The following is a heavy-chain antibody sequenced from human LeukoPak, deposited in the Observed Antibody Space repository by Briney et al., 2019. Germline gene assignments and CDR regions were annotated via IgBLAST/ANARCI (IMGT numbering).Heavy chain of an antibody. CDR3: ARVDCSGASCYLDR. Sequence: GGSLRLSCAASGFTISKYNMNWVRQSPGKGLEWVSSISSSSYYLTYRDSVKGRFTISRDNAKNSLFLVMNSLRAEDTAVYYCARVDCSGASCYLDRWGQGTLVTVSS. CDR1: GFTISKYN. V-gene: IGHV3-21*01. J-gene: IGHJ4*02. CDR2: ISSSSYYL. D-gene: IGHD2-15*01.